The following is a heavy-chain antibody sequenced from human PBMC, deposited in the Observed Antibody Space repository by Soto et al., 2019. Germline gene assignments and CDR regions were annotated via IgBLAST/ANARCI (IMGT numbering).Heavy chain of an antibody. Sequence: GESLKISCKGSGYSFTSYWSGWVRQMPGKGLEWMGIIYPGDSDTRYSPSFQGQVTISADKSISTAYLQWSSLKASDTAMYYCASSSHSGYSGGTGNFDYWGQGTLVTVSS. J-gene: IGHJ4*02. CDR2: IYPGDSDT. V-gene: IGHV5-51*01. D-gene: IGHD3-22*01. CDR1: GYSFTSYW. CDR3: ASSSHSGYSGGTGNFDY.